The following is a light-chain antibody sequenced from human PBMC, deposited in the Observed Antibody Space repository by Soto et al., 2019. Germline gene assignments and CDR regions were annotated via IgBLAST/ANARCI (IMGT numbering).Light chain of an antibody. J-gene: IGKJ1*01. CDR1: QSVSAW. CDR3: QHYNSYSEA. CDR2: KAS. Sequence: DIQMTQSPSTLSASVGDRVTIPCQASQSVSAWLAWYQQKPGKAPKRLIYKASTLKSGVPSRFSGSGSGTEFTLTISSLQPDDFATYYCQHYNSYSEAFGQGTKVDIK. V-gene: IGKV1-5*03.